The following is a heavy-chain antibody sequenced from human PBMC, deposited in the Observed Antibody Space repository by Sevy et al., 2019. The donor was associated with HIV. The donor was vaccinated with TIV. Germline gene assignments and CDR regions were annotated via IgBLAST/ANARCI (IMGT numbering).Heavy chain of an antibody. CDR1: GYTLTEFS. V-gene: IGHV1-24*01. CDR2: FDPEDRKT. J-gene: IGHJ4*02. D-gene: IGHD3-22*01. Sequence: ASVKVSCKVSGYTLTEFSMHWVRQAPGKGLEWMGSFDPEDRKTVYAQMFQGGVTMTEDTSTDTAYMELSSLRSEDTAAYYCAITKDYYESSGYPFDYWGQGTLVTVSS. CDR3: AITKDYYESSGYPFDY.